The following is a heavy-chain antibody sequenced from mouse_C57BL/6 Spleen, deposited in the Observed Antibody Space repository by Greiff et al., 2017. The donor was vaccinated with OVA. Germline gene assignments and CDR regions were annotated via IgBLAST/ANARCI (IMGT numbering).Heavy chain of an antibody. J-gene: IGHJ2*01. D-gene: IGHD2-4*01. V-gene: IGHV5-17*01. CDR3: ARGGIYYYDSFDY. CDR2: ISSGSSTI. Sequence: EVMLVESGGGLVKPGGSLKLSCAASGFTFSDYGMHWVRQAPEKGLEWVAYISSGSSTIYYADTVKGRFTISRDNAKNTLFLQMTSLRSEDTAMYYCARGGIYYYDSFDYWGQGTTLTVSS. CDR1: GFTFSDYG.